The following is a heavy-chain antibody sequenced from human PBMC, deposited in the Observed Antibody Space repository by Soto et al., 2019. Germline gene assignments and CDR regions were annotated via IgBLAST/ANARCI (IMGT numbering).Heavy chain of an antibody. CDR2: IYHSGST. V-gene: IGHV4-30-2*01. Sequence: QLQLQESGSGLVKPSQTLSLTCAVSGGSISSGGYSWSWIRQPPGKGLEWIGYIYHSGSTYYNPSLKSRVTISVDRSKNQFSLKLSSVTAADTVVYYCASRYYDILTGSHWFDPWGQGTLVTVSS. J-gene: IGHJ5*02. CDR1: GGSISSGGYS. D-gene: IGHD3-9*01. CDR3: ASRYYDILTGSHWFDP.